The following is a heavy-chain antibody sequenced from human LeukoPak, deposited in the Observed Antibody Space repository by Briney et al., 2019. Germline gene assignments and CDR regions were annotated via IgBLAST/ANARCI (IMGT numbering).Heavy chain of an antibody. D-gene: IGHD1-26*01. CDR1: GFTFSNYA. Sequence: GGSLRLSCAASGFTFSNYAMSWVRQPPGKGLEWVSDISGGGGSTYYGDSVKGRFTISRDSFKNTLYVQMNSLRAEDTAVYYCVKRVGYYFDYWGQGTTVTVSS. V-gene: IGHV3-23*01. J-gene: IGHJ4*02. CDR3: VKRVGYYFDY. CDR2: ISGGGGST.